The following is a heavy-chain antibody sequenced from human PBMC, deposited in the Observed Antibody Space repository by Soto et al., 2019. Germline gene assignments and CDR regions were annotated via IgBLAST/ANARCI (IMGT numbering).Heavy chain of an antibody. CDR2: INPNSGGT. CDR1: GYTFTVYY. J-gene: IGHJ3*02. Sequence: SVKVSCKASGYTFTVYYMHCVRQSGGQGLEGMGCINPNSGGTNYAQKFQGWVTMTRDTSISTAYMELSRLRSDDTAVYYCARDISYGSGHAFDIWGQGTMVTVSS. D-gene: IGHD3-10*01. CDR3: ARDISYGSGHAFDI. V-gene: IGHV1-2*04.